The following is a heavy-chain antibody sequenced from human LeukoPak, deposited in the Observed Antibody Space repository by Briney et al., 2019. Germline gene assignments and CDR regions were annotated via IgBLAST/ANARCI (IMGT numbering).Heavy chain of an antibody. J-gene: IGHJ4*02. CDR2: ISNSSNYI. D-gene: IGHD7-27*01. CDR1: GFTFSTYS. CDR3: ARSENWGKNFDY. V-gene: IGHV3-21*01. Sequence: GGSLRLSCAASGFTFSTYSMNWVRQAPGKGLEWVSSISNSSNYIYYADSVKGRFTVSRDNAQNSLYLQMNSLRAEDTAVYYCARSENWGKNFDYWGQGTLVTVSS.